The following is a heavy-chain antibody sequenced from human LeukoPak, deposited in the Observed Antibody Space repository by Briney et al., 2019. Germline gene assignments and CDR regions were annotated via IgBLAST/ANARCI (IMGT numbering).Heavy chain of an antibody. CDR1: GYTFTGYY. J-gene: IGHJ5*02. CDR3: ARNNFDNWFDP. V-gene: IGHV1-2*06. D-gene: IGHD5-24*01. Sequence: ASVKVFCKASGYTFTGYYMHWVRQAPGQGLEWMGRINPNSGGTNYAQKFQGRVTMTRDTSTSTAYMELSRLRSDDTAVYYCARNNFDNWFDPWGQGTLVTVSS. CDR2: INPNSGGT.